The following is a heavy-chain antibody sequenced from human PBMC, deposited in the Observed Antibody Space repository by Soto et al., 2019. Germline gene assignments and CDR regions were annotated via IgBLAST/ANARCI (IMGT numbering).Heavy chain of an antibody. CDR2: IRSKAYGATP. D-gene: IGHD2-2*01. Sequence: PVGALRLSCATSGFSFGDYAMSWFRQAPGKGLEWVGFIRSKAYGATPDYTASVKGRFTISREDSKSIAYLHMNSLKSEDTAVYFCTREDHRYCSSASCYGGDIWGQGTLVTVSS. CDR1: GFSFGDYA. V-gene: IGHV3-49*01. J-gene: IGHJ4*02. CDR3: TREDHRYCSSASCYGGDI.